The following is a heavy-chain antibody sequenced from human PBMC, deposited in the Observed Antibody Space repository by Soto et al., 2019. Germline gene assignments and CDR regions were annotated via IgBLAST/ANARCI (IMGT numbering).Heavy chain of an antibody. CDR1: GGTFTGYY. Sequence: GASVKVSCKTSGGTFTGYYMHWVRQAPGQGLEWMGWINPNSGGTNYAQKFQGWVTMTRDTSISTAYMELSRLRSDDTAVYYCARVPLGGPYYYYYGMDVWGQGTTVTVSS. D-gene: IGHD3-3*01. V-gene: IGHV1-2*04. CDR2: INPNSGGT. J-gene: IGHJ6*02. CDR3: ARVPLGGPYYYYYGMDV.